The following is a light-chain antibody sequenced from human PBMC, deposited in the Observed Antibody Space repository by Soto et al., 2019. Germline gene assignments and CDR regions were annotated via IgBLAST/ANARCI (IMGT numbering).Light chain of an antibody. CDR2: GAS. V-gene: IGKV3-20*01. CDR3: QQYGSSPMYT. CDR1: QSVSSSY. Sequence: EIVLTQSPGTLSLSPGERATLSCRASQSVSSSYLAWYQQKPGQAPRLLTYGASSRATGVPARFSGSGYGPDSTLTISRLEPEDFAVYYCQQYGSSPMYTFGQGTTLQIK. J-gene: IGKJ2*01.